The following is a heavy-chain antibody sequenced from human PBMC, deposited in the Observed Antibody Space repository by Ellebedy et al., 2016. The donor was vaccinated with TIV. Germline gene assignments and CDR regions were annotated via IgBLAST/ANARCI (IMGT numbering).Heavy chain of an antibody. V-gene: IGHV3-7*01. CDR3: ARRGSYGDYAVHVNSWFDS. D-gene: IGHD4-17*01. CDR2: IYQDGSEK. Sequence: PGGSLRLSCAASGFSFRSYWMSWVRQAPGKGLEWVANIYQDGSEKYYVDSVEGQFTISRDNANNILYLQMKSLRAEDTAVYYCARRGSYGDYAVHVNSWFDSWGQGTPVTVAP. CDR1: GFSFRSYW. J-gene: IGHJ5*01.